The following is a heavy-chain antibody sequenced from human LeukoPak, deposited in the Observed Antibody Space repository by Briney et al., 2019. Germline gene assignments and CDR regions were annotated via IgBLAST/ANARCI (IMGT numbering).Heavy chain of an antibody. CDR2: ISWNSGSI. CDR1: GFTFDDYA. Sequence: GGSLRLSCAASGFTFDDYAMHWVRQAPGKGLEWVSGISWNSGSIGYADSVKGRFTISRDNAKNSLYLQMNSLRAEDTALYYCAKDSDYYGSGPGDVWGQGTTVTVSS. J-gene: IGHJ6*02. V-gene: IGHV3-9*01. D-gene: IGHD3-10*01. CDR3: AKDSDYYGSGPGDV.